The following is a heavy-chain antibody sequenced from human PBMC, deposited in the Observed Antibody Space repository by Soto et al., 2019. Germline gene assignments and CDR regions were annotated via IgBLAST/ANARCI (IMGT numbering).Heavy chain of an antibody. D-gene: IGHD1-1*01. Sequence: QVQLVQSGAEVKKPGSSVKVSCKASGGTFSSYAISWVRQAPGQGLEWMGGIIPIFGTANYAQKFQGRVTITADESTSTADMELSSLRSEDTAVYYCAREMKVQRRGELHYWGQGTLVTVSS. V-gene: IGHV1-69*12. J-gene: IGHJ4*02. CDR3: AREMKVQRRGELHY. CDR1: GGTFSSYA. CDR2: IIPIFGTA.